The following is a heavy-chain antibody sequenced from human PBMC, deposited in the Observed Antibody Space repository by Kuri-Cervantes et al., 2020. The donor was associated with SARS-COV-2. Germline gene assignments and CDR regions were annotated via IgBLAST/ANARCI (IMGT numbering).Heavy chain of an antibody. V-gene: IGHV4-34*01. CDR2: LNDSGSTHYNTGST. CDR3: ARRSTSITIFGVVNINPFDY. Sequence: GSLRLSCAVYGESLSDYYWNWIRQPPGKGLEWIGELNDSGSTHYNTGSTNYNPSLRSRVTISLDTSKNEFSLKMNSVTAADTAVYYCARRSTSITIFGVVNINPFDYWGQGTLVTVSS. CDR1: GESLSDYY. J-gene: IGHJ4*02. D-gene: IGHD3-3*01.